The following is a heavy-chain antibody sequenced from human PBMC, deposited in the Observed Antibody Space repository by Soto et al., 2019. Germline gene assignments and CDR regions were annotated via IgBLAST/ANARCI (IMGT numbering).Heavy chain of an antibody. CDR3: ARGGVY. CDR2: ISGSGNIT. CDR1: GFTFSSHE. J-gene: IGHJ4*02. Sequence: VGSLRLSCAASGFTFSSHEMNWVRQAPGKGLEWISYISGSGNITYYADSVKGRFTISRDNAQKSLYLQMNSLRVEDTAVYYCARGGVYWGQGTLVTV. D-gene: IGHD2-8*01. V-gene: IGHV3-48*03.